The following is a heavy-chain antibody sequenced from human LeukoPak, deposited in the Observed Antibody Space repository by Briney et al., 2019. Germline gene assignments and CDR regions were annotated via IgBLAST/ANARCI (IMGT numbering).Heavy chain of an antibody. J-gene: IGHJ3*02. Sequence: GGSLRLSCAASGFTFSSYWMHWVRQAPGKGLEWVSVIYSGGSTYYADSVKGRFTISRDNSKNTLYLQMNSLRAEDTAVYYCASGGTMIVVVNDAFDIWGQGTMVTVSS. CDR2: IYSGGST. CDR1: GFTFSSYW. V-gene: IGHV3-53*01. CDR3: ASGGTMIVVVNDAFDI. D-gene: IGHD3-22*01.